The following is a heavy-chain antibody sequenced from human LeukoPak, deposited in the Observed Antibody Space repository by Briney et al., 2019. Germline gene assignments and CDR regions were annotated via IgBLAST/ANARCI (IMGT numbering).Heavy chain of an antibody. CDR2: INSDGSST. CDR3: ARGSFYGDHAAY. D-gene: IGHD4-17*01. Sequence: GGSLRLSCAASGFTFSSYWMHRVRQAPGKGLVWVSRINSDGSSTSYADSVKGRFTISRDSAKNTLYLQMNSLRAEDTAVYYCARGSFYGDHAAYWGQGTLVTVSS. CDR1: GFTFSSYW. V-gene: IGHV3-74*01. J-gene: IGHJ4*02.